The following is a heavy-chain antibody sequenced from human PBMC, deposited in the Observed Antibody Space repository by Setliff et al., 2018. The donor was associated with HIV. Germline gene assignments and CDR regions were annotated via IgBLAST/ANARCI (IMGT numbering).Heavy chain of an antibody. CDR2: FKNIGGT. CDR1: GASISSDNFY. D-gene: IGHD3-3*01. J-gene: IGHJ6*02. V-gene: IGHV4-61*02. CDR3: ARGSGRDYNFYSGYQTEIPGAYFGMDV. Sequence: SETLSLTCAVSGASISSDNFYWTWIRQPAGKGLEWVGRFKNIGGTTYHPSLKGRVAISVDTSKNQFSLSLTSVTVADTATYYCARGSGRDYNFYSGYQTEIPGAYFGMDVWGPGTTVTVSS.